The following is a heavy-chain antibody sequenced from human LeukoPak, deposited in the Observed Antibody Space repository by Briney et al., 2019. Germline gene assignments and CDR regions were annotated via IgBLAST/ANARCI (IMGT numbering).Heavy chain of an antibody. V-gene: IGHV4-61*01. D-gene: IGHD2-15*01. CDR1: GYSISSGYY. Sequence: PSETLSLTCTVSGYSISSGYYWSWIRQPPGKGLEWIGYIYYSGSTNYSPSLKSRVTISVDTSKNQFSLKLSSVTAADTAVYYCARAGSGHGEYLQHWGQGTLVTVSS. J-gene: IGHJ1*01. CDR3: ARAGSGHGEYLQH. CDR2: IYYSGST.